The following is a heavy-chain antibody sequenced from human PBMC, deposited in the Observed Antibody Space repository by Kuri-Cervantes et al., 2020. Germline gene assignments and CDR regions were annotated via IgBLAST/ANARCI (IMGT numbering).Heavy chain of an antibody. CDR3: AKGGSSSWYARAEVEFDY. V-gene: IGHV5-51*01. J-gene: IGHJ4*02. Sequence: GGSLRLSCKGSGYSFTSYWIGWVRQMPGKVLEWMGIIYPGDSDTRYSPSFQGQVTISADKSISTAYLQWSSLKASDTAMYYCAKGGSSSWYARAEVEFDYWGQGTLVTVSS. CDR2: IYPGDSDT. CDR1: GYSFTSYW. D-gene: IGHD6-13*01.